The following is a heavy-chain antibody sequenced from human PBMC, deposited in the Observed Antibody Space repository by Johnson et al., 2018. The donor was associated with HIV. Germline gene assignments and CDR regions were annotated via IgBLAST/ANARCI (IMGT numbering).Heavy chain of an antibody. Sequence: QVQLVESGGGLVQPGGSLRLSCAASGFTFSTYGMHWVRQAPGKGLEWVAVISYDGSNKYYADSVKGRFTISRDNSKNTLYLQMNSLRVEDTAVYYCARGAMVWGVIHGDAFDFWGQGTRVTVSS. CDR3: ARGAMVWGVIHGDAFDF. CDR2: ISYDGSNK. D-gene: IGHD3-10*01. V-gene: IGHV3-30*19. CDR1: GFTFSTYG. J-gene: IGHJ3*01.